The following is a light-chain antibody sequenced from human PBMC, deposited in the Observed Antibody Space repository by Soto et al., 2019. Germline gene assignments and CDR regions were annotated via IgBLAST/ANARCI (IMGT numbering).Light chain of an antibody. J-gene: IGLJ3*02. CDR2: EVT. CDR3: SSYTISSTWV. V-gene: IGLV2-14*01. Sequence: QSALTQPASVSGSPGQSITISCTGTSNDVGIYNYASWYQQHPGKAPKLIIYEVTNRPSGVSDRFSGSKSDNTASLTISGLQAEDEADYYCSSYTISSTWVFGGGTKVTVL. CDR1: SNDVGIYNY.